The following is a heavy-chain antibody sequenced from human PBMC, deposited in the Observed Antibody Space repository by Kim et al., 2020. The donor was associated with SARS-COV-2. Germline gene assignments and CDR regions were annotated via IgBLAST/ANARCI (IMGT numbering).Heavy chain of an antibody. CDR3: AKDLRLLLWFGELPLPDY. Sequence: GSLRLSCAASGFTFSSYAMSWVRQAPGKGLEWVSAISGSGGSTYYADSVKGRFTISRDNSKNTLYLQMNSLRAEDTAVYYCAKDLRLLLWFGELPLPDYWGQGTLVTVSS. CDR1: GFTFSSYA. J-gene: IGHJ4*02. V-gene: IGHV3-23*01. CDR2: ISGSGGST. D-gene: IGHD3-10*01.